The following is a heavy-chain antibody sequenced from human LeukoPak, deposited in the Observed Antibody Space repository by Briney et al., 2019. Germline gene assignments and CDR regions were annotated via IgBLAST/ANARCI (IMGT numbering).Heavy chain of an antibody. D-gene: IGHD6-13*01. CDR1: GGSISSYY. Sequence: PSETLSLTCTVSGGSISSYYWSWIRQPPGKGLEWIGYIYYSGSTNYNPSLKSRVTISVDTSKNQFSLKLSSVTAADTAVYYCARAISGSFRTSYYFDYWGQGTLVTVSS. CDR3: ARAISGSFRTSYYFDY. V-gene: IGHV4-59*01. CDR2: IYYSGST. J-gene: IGHJ4*02.